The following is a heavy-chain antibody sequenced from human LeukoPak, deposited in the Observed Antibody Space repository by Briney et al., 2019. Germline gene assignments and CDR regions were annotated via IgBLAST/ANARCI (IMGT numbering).Heavy chain of an antibody. Sequence: GGSLRLSCAASGFTVSSNYMSWVRQAPGKGLEWASVIYSGGSTYYADSVKGRFTISRHNSKNTLYLQMNSVRAEDTAVYYCARAGDYGDYVLDYWGQGTLVSVSS. D-gene: IGHD4-17*01. CDR3: ARAGDYGDYVLDY. V-gene: IGHV3-53*04. CDR2: IYSGGST. CDR1: GFTVSSNY. J-gene: IGHJ4*02.